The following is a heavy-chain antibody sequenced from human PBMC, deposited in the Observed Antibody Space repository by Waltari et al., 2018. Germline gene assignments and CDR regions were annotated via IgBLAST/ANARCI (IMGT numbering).Heavy chain of an antibody. Sequence: EVQLVESGGGLVKPGGSLRLSCVGSGFTFNTAWMHWVRQAPGKGLEWVGRIKANPQGGTTVYAAPVKGRFTISRDDSKNTVYLQMNSLKTEDTGVYYCGDFTAFDYWGQGSLVTVSS. J-gene: IGHJ4*02. V-gene: IGHV3-15*01. CDR2: IKANPQGGTT. CDR1: GFTFNTAW. D-gene: IGHD2-8*02. CDR3: GDFTAFDY.